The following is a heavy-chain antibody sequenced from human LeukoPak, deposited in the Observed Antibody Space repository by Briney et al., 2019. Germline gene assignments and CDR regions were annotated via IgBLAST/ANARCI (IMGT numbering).Heavy chain of an antibody. V-gene: IGHV1-8*01. Sequence: GASVKVSCKASGYTFTSYDINWVRQATGQGLEWMGWMNPNSGITGYAQKFQGRVTMTRNTSISTAYMELSSLRSEDTAVYYCARGLLAVDTAMAEFDYWGQGTLVTVSS. CDR2: MNPNSGIT. J-gene: IGHJ4*02. D-gene: IGHD5-18*01. CDR3: ARGLLAVDTAMAEFDY. CDR1: GYTFTSYD.